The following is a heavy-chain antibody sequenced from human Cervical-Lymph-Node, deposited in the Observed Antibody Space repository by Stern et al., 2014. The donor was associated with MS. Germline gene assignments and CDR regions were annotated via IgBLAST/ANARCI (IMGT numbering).Heavy chain of an antibody. CDR1: GGTFSSYT. Sequence: QVQLVQSGAEVKKPGSSVKVSCKASGGTFSSYTISWVRQAPGQGLEWMGRIIPILGIANYAQKFQGRVTITADKSTSTAYMELSSQRSEDTAVYYCARDQVAAALPSGYWGQGTLVTVSS. CDR2: IIPILGIA. J-gene: IGHJ4*02. CDR3: ARDQVAAALPSGY. V-gene: IGHV1-69*09. D-gene: IGHD6-13*01.